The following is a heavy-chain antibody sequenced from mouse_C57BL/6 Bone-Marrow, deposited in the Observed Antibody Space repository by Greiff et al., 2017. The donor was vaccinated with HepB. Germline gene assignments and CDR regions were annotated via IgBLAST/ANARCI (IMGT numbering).Heavy chain of an antibody. J-gene: IGHJ4*01. Sequence: ESGPGLVKPSQSLSLTCSVTGYSITSGYYWNWIRQFPGNKLEWMGYISYDGSNNYNPSLKNRISITRDTSTNQFFLKLNSVTTEDTATYYCARQVYDCYYLYYAMDYWGQGTSVTVSS. CDR1: GYSITSGYY. CDR3: ARQVYDCYYLYYAMDY. V-gene: IGHV3-6*01. CDR2: ISYDGSN. D-gene: IGHD2-3*01.